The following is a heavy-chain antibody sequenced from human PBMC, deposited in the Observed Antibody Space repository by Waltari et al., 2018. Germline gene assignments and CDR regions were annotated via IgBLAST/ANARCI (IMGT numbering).Heavy chain of an antibody. V-gene: IGHV3-30*18. CDR2: ISNDGHNK. CDR1: GFICSDCG. CDR3: AKDVGGYISSWSYYYYGMDV. Sequence: QEQLVESGGGVVQPGRSLRLSCVGSGFICSDCGMPWVRQAPGKGLEWVGAISNDGHNKNYADSVKGRFSISRDNSRNTVYLQMNSLTLEDAAIYYCAKDVGGYISSWSYYYYGMDVWGHGTTVTVSS. D-gene: IGHD6-13*01. J-gene: IGHJ6*02.